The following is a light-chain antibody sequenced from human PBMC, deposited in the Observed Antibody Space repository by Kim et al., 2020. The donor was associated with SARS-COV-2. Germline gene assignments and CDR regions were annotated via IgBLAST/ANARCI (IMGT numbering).Light chain of an antibody. Sequence: DIQLTQSPSSLSASVGDRVTITCRASQSVTRYLNWYQQRPGKAPELLIYAASSLQSGVPSRFSGSGSGTDFTLTISSLQPEDSASYYCLQSHSVPQTFGQGTRLEIK. V-gene: IGKV1-39*01. CDR3: LQSHSVPQT. CDR2: AAS. CDR1: QSVTRY. J-gene: IGKJ5*01.